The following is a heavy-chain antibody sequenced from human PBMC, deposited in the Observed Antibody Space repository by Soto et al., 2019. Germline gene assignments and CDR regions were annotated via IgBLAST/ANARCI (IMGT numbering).Heavy chain of an antibody. CDR2: IRAYNGNT. J-gene: IGHJ3*02. Sequence: ASVKVSCKASGYTFTSYGISWVRQPPGHGLEWMGWIRAYNGNTNYAQKLQGRVTMTTDTSTSTAYMELRSLRSDDTAVYYCARAGVPGYYDSSVYLAQYFDIWCQGTIVTVSS. D-gene: IGHD3-22*01. CDR3: ARAGVPGYYDSSVYLAQYFDI. V-gene: IGHV1-18*04. CDR1: GYTFTSYG.